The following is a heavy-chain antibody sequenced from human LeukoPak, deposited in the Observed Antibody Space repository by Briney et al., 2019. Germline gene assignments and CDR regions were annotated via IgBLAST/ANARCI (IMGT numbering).Heavy chain of an antibody. D-gene: IGHD5-18*01. CDR2: IYSGGST. Sequence: GGSLRLTCAASGFTVSSNYMSWVRQAPGKGLEWVSVIYSGGSTYYADSVKGRFTISRDNSKNQLYLQMTSVRAENTAVYYCAKLNLDTAASSDYWGQGTLVTVSS. V-gene: IGHV3-66*04. CDR3: AKLNLDTAASSDY. J-gene: IGHJ4*02. CDR1: GFTVSSNY.